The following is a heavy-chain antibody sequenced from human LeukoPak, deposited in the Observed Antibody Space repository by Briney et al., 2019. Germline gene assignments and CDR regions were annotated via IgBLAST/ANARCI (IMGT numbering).Heavy chain of an antibody. CDR1: GFTFSSHW. D-gene: IGHD5-24*01. CDR2: ISSSSSYI. Sequence: GGSLRLSCAASGFTFSSHWMHWVRQAPGKGLEWVSSISSSSSYIYYADSVKGRFTISRDNAKNSLYLQMNSLRAEDTAVYYCARVGRWLQAPDYWGQGTLATVSS. J-gene: IGHJ4*02. CDR3: ARVGRWLQAPDY. V-gene: IGHV3-21*01.